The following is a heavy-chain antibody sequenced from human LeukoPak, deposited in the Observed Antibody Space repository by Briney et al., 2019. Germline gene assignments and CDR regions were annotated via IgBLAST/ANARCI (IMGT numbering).Heavy chain of an antibody. Sequence: GGSLRLSCAASGFPFSTYAMNWVRQAPGKGLEWVSVITGSGGLTQYADSVKGRFTIPRDNSKNTVYLQMNSLRVEDTALYYCVRSLDYWGQGTLVTVSS. V-gene: IGHV3-23*01. J-gene: IGHJ4*02. CDR3: VRSLDY. CDR2: ITGSGGLT. CDR1: GFPFSTYA.